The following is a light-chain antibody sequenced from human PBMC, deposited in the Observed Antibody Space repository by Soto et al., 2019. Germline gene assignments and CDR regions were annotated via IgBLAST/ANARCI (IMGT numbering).Light chain of an antibody. J-gene: IGLJ2*01. Sequence: QSVLTQPASVSGSPGQSITISCTGTSSDVGGYNYVSWYQQHPGKAPKLMIYDVSNRPSGVSNRFSGSKSGNTASLTISGLQAEDEADYYCSSYTSSSTIMVFGGGTKRPS. CDR2: DVS. CDR1: SSDVGGYNY. V-gene: IGLV2-14*01. CDR3: SSYTSSSTIMV.